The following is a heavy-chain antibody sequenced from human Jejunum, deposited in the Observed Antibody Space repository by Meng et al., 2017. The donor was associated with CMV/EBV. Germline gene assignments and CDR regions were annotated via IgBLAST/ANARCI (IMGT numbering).Heavy chain of an antibody. J-gene: IGHJ4*02. D-gene: IGHD3-10*01. Sequence: SESSLSNSWMHWVRQTPEKGLVWVSRISNDGRTTNYADSVKGRFTVSRDNAKNILYLQMNSLRAEDTSLYYCTRGQYGKYGYFDYWGQGALVTVSS. CDR2: ISNDGRTT. CDR3: TRGQYGKYGYFDY. CDR1: ESSLSNSW. V-gene: IGHV3-74*01.